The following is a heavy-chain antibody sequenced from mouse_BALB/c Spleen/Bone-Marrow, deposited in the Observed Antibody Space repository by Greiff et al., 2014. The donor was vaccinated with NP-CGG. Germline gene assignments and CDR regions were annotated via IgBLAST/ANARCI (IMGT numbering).Heavy chain of an antibody. CDR1: GFTFTSSW. CDR3: ARSYRFWYFDV. V-gene: IGHV1S130*01. J-gene: IGHJ1*01. Sequence: VQLQQSGSVLVRPGTSVNLSCKASGFTFTSSWMHWAKQRPGQGLEWIGDIHPNSGNTYYNEKFKGKATLTVDSSSGTAYVDLSSLTSGDSAVYFCARSYRFWYFDVWGAGTTVTVSS. D-gene: IGHD2-14*01. CDR2: IHPNSGNT.